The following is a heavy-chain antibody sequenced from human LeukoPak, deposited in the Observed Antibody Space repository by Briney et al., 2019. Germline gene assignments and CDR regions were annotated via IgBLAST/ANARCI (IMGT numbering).Heavy chain of an antibody. Sequence: GGSLRLSCAASGFTFSSYAMHWVRQAPGKGLEHVSVISSNGGSTHYANSVKGRFTVSRDNSKNTVYLQMGSLRAEDMAVYYCAREWELTGGGFDTWGQGTMVTVSS. CDR1: GFTFSSYA. D-gene: IGHD1-7*01. CDR2: ISSNGGST. V-gene: IGHV3-64*01. J-gene: IGHJ3*02. CDR3: AREWELTGGGFDT.